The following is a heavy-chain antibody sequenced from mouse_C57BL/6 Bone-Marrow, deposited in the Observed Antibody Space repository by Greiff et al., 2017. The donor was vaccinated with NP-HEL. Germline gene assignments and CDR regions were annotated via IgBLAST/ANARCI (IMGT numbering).Heavy chain of an antibody. CDR1: GFTFSSYG. V-gene: IGHV5-6*01. CDR3: AMVGYYAAWFAY. Sequence: EVKLVESGGDLVKPGGSLKLSCAASGFTFSSYGMSWVRQTPDKRLEWVATISSGGSYTYYPDSVKGRFTISRDNAKNTLYLQMSSLKSEDTAMYYCAMVGYYAAWFAYWGQGTLVTVSA. J-gene: IGHJ3*01. D-gene: IGHD2-3*01. CDR2: ISSGGSYT.